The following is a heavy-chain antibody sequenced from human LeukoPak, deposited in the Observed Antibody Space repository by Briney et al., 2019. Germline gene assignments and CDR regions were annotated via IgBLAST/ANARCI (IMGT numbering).Heavy chain of an antibody. J-gene: IGHJ2*01. V-gene: IGHV3-23*01. Sequence: GGSLRLSCAASGFTVSSNYMSWVRQAPGKGLEWVSAVSGSGDRTYYADSVKGRFTISRDNSKNTLYLQMNSLRVEDTAVYYCAKDRAYWYFDLWGRGALVTVSS. CDR3: AKDRAYWYFDL. CDR1: GFTVSSNY. CDR2: VSGSGDRT.